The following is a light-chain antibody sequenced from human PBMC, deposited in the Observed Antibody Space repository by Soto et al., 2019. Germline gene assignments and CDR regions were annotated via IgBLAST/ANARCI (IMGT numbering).Light chain of an antibody. Sequence: EFVLTQSPATLSVSPGERATLSCRASQSVSSDLAWYHQKPGQAPRLLIYGASTRATGIPARFSGSGSGTDFTLTISRLEPEDFAVYYCQQYGSSGTFGQGTK. CDR2: GAS. J-gene: IGKJ1*01. CDR3: QQYGSSGT. CDR1: QSVSSD. V-gene: IGKV3-20*01.